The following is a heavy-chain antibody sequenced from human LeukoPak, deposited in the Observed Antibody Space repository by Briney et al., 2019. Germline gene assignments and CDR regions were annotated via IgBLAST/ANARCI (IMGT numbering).Heavy chain of an antibody. CDR2: INSDGSST. V-gene: IGHV3-74*01. CDR1: GFTLSSYW. J-gene: IGHJ4*02. CDR3: ARIAAHSSSWYDGGY. Sequence: PGGPLRLSCAASGFTLSSYWMHWVRQAPGKGLVWVSRINSDGSSTTYADSVKGRFTISRDNAKNTLYLQMNSLRAEDTGVYYCARIAAHSSSWYDGGYWGQGTLVTVSS. D-gene: IGHD6-13*01.